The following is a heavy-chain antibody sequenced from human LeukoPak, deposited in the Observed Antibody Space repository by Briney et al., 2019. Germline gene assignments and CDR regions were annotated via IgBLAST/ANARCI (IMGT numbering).Heavy chain of an antibody. D-gene: IGHD1-1*01. V-gene: IGHV4-59*01. CDR3: ARASHWNQLHYFDY. CDR1: GGSISSYY. J-gene: IGHJ4*02. CDR2: IYYDGST. Sequence: SETLSLTCTVSGGSISSYYWSWIRQPPGKGLEWIGYIYYDGSTNYNPSLKSRVTISLDTSKNQFSLKLSSVTAADTAVYYCARASHWNQLHYFDYWGQGTLVTVSS.